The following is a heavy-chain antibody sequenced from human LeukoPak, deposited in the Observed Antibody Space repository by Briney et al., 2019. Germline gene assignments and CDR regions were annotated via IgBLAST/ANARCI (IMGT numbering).Heavy chain of an antibody. J-gene: IGHJ4*02. D-gene: IGHD6-6*01. Sequence: SETLSLTCTVSGGSISSSSYYWGWIRQPPGKGLEWIGSIYYSGSTYYNPSLKSRVTISVDTSKNQFSLKLGSVTAADTAVYYCARRGIAARPEDYWGQGTLVTVSS. CDR3: ARRGIAARPEDY. CDR2: IYYSGST. V-gene: IGHV4-39*01. CDR1: GGSISSSSYY.